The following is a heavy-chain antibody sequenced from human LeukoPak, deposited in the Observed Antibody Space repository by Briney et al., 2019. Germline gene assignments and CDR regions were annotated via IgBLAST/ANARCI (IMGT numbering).Heavy chain of an antibody. D-gene: IGHD1-14*01. CDR3: ARVLSASESLYYFYY. CDR2: ISYSGSK. J-gene: IGHJ4*02. CDR1: VDSTIGDDYC. V-gene: IGHV4-30-4*01. Sequence: PSQTLSLTCTVSVDSTIGDDYCWNWIRQPPGKGLEWIGYISYSGSKYFNPSLKRRVSMSLDTYKNQFPLKLISVIATDTAVYYGARVLSASESLYYFYYCSQGTLVTVSS.